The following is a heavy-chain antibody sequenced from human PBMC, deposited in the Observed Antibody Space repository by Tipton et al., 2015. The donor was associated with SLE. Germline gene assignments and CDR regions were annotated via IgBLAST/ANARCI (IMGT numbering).Heavy chain of an antibody. CDR1: GYSISNGYY. CDR3: ARTGFYYVPYFQH. Sequence: TLSLTCDVSGYSISNGYYWGWIRQPPGKGLEWIGEINHSGSTNYNPSLKSRVTISVDTSKNQFSLKLSSVTAADTAVYYCARTGFYYVPYFQHWGQGTPVTVSS. D-gene: IGHD3-10*02. J-gene: IGHJ1*01. V-gene: IGHV4-34*01. CDR2: INHSGST.